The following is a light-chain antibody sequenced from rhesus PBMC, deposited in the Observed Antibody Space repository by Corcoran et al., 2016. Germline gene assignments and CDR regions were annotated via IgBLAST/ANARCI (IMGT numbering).Light chain of an antibody. CDR2: RAS. CDR3: QQGYNYPFT. J-gene: IGKJ3*01. CDR1: QSLNNY. V-gene: IGKV1S9*01. Sequence: DIQMTQSPSSLSASVGDRVTIICQASQSLNNYLNWYQQKPGKVPKFLVYRASSLQSGIPSRFSGSGSGTDFTLTISSLQPEDFATYYCQQGYNYPFTFGPGTKLDIK.